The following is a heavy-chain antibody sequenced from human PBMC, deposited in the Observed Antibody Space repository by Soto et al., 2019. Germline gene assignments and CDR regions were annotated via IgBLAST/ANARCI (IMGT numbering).Heavy chain of an antibody. CDR2: IWYDGSNK. J-gene: IGHJ5*02. CDR1: GFTFSSYG. V-gene: IGHV3-33*01. D-gene: IGHD4-17*01. CDR3: ARDSLMTTVTTNWFDP. Sequence: PGGSLRLSCAASGFTFSSYGMHWVRQAPGKGLEWVAVIWYDGSNKYYADNVKGRFTISRDNSKNTLYLQMNSLRAEDTAVYYCARDSLMTTVTTNWFDPWGQGTLVTVSS.